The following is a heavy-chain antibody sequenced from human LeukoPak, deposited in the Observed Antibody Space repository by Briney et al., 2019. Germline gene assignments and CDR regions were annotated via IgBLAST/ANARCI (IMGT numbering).Heavy chain of an antibody. CDR2: IYYSGST. CDR1: GGSISSSSYY. J-gene: IGHJ4*02. V-gene: IGHV4-39*01. CDR3: ARTVVNYFDY. Sequence: PSETLSLTCTVSGGSISSSSYYWGWIRQPPGKGLEWIGSIYYSGSTYYNPSLKSRVTISVDTSKNQFSLKLSSETAADTAVYYCARTVVNYFDYWGQGTLVTVSS.